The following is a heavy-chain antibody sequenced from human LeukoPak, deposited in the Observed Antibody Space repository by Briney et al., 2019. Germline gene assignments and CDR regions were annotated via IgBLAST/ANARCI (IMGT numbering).Heavy chain of an antibody. Sequence: PGGSLRLSCAASGFTVSSDYMTWVRQAPGKGLEWVSSIDATGSTNYADSVRGRFTLSRDNSKNTLYLRMSGLRAEDTAVYCCARDASGSRPNYWGQGTLVTVTS. J-gene: IGHJ4*02. CDR3: ARDASGSRPNY. V-gene: IGHV3-53*01. CDR1: GFTVSSDY. D-gene: IGHD3-10*01. CDR2: IDATGST.